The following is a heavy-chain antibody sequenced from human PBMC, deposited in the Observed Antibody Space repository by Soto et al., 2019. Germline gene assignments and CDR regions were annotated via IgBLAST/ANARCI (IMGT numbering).Heavy chain of an antibody. CDR1: GGSISSGGYY. V-gene: IGHV4-31*03. D-gene: IGHD5-18*01. CDR3: ARDTAMSYFDY. CDR2: IYYSGST. J-gene: IGHJ4*02. Sequence: SETLSLTCTVSGGSISSGGYYWSWIRQHPGKGLEWIGYIYYSGSTYYNPSLKSRVTISVDTSKNQFSLKLSSVTAADTAVYYCARDTAMSYFDYWGQGTLVTVS.